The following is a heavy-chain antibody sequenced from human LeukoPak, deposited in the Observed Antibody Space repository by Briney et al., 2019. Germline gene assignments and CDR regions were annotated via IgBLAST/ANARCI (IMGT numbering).Heavy chain of an antibody. CDR1: GGSFSGYY. V-gene: IGHV4-34*01. CDR2: INHIGGT. J-gene: IGHJ4*02. Sequence: PSETLSLTCTVYGGSFSGYYWSWIRQPPGKGLEWIGEINHIGGTEYNPSLKSRVTISVDTSKNQFSLNLNSVTAADTAVYYCARGSPLIYGGNPDYWGQGTLVTVSS. D-gene: IGHD4-23*01. CDR3: ARGSPLIYGGNPDY.